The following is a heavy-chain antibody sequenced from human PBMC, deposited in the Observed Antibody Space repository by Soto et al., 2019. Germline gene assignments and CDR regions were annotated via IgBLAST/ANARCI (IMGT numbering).Heavy chain of an antibody. Sequence: QVQLQQWGAGLLKPSETLSLTCAVYGGSFSGYYWSWIRQPPGKGLEWIGEINHSESTKYNPSLKSRVTISVDTSKNQFSLKLSSVTAADTAVYHCARGTALIFGNFDYWGQGTLVTVSS. CDR1: GGSFSGYY. V-gene: IGHV4-34*01. CDR3: ARGTALIFGNFDY. J-gene: IGHJ4*02. CDR2: INHSEST. D-gene: IGHD3-3*01.